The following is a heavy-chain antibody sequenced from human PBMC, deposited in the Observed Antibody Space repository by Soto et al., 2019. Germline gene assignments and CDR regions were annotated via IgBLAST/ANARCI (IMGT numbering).Heavy chain of an antibody. CDR1: GGSISTFY. CDR2: VYYSGST. J-gene: IGHJ6*02. CDR3: AREPYYGMDV. Sequence: SETLSLTCTVSGGSISTFYWSWIRQPPGKGLEWIGYVYYSGSTNYNPSLKSRVTISVDTSKNRFSLKLSSVTAADTALYYCAREPYYGMDVWGQGITVTVSS. V-gene: IGHV4-59*01.